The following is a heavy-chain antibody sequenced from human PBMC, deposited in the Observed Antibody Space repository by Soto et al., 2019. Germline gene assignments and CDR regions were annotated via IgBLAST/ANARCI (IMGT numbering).Heavy chain of an antibody. CDR1: GFTFSSYS. D-gene: IGHD6-19*01. CDR2: ISSSSSTI. V-gene: IGHV3-48*01. J-gene: IGHJ4*02. CDR3: QISVAGTGFDY. Sequence: GGSLRLSCAASGFTFSSYSMNWVRQAPGKGLEWVSYISSSSSTIYYADSVKGRFTISRDNAKNSLYLQMNSLRAEDTAVYYCQISVAGTGFDYWGQGTLVTVSS.